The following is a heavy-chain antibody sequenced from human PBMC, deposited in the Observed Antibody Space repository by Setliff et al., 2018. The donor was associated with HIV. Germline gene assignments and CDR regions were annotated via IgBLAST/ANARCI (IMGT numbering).Heavy chain of an antibody. Sequence: SETLSLTCAVSGGSISSRDWWSWVRQPPGKGLEWIGEIYHSGSTNYNPSLKSRVTISVDKSKSQFSLTVTSVTAADTAIYYCARGLSVYSYANIYYSHGMDVWGQGTTVTVSS. V-gene: IGHV4-4*02. CDR2: IYHSGST. J-gene: IGHJ6*02. CDR1: GGSISSRDW. D-gene: IGHD5-18*01. CDR3: ARGLSVYSYANIYYSHGMDV.